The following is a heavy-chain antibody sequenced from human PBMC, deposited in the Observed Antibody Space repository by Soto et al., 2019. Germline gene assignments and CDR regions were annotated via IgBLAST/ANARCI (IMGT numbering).Heavy chain of an antibody. V-gene: IGHV1-8*01. CDR1: GYTFTSYA. Sequence: ASVKVSCKASGYTFTSYAINWVRQATGQGLEWMGWMNPNSGNTGYAQKFQGRVTMTRNTSISTAYMELSSLRSEDTAVYYCARRGYSYGAYYYYYMDVWGKGTTVTVSS. CDR2: MNPNSGNT. CDR3: ARRGYSYGAYYYYYMDV. J-gene: IGHJ6*03. D-gene: IGHD5-18*01.